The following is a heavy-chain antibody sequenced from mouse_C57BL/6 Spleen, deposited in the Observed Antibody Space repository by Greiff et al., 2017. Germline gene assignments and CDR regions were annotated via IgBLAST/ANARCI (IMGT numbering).Heavy chain of an antibody. CDR1: GFNIKDDY. CDR3: TTGRGLRREGLAY. CDR2: IDPENGDT. D-gene: IGHD2-4*01. J-gene: IGHJ3*01. Sequence: EVQLQQSGAELVRPGASVKLSCTASGFNIKDDYMHWVKQRPEQGLEWIGWIDPENGDTEYASKFQGKATITADTSSNTAYLQLSSLTSEDTAVYYCTTGRGLRREGLAYWGQGTLVTVSA. V-gene: IGHV14-4*01.